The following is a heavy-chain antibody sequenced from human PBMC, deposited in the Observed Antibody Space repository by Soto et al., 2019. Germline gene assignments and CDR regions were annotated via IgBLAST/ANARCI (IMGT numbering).Heavy chain of an antibody. CDR3: ARGPTDYYDNSGDYFLDY. Sequence: QVQLMQSGAEVKKPGASVKVSCQASGYTFTTYGMSWVRQAPGQGLDWMGWISTYNGNTKYAERLQGRVTMTTDTTTSTAYMELRSLRSDDTAVYYCARGPTDYYDNSGDYFLDYWGQGTLVTVSS. J-gene: IGHJ4*02. CDR1: GYTFTTYG. D-gene: IGHD3-22*01. V-gene: IGHV1-18*01. CDR2: ISTYNGNT.